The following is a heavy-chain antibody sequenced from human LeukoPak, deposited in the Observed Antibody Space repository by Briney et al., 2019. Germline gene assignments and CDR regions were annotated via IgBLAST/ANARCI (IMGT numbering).Heavy chain of an antibody. CDR3: ATDFGVTPNYYGMDV. Sequence: SETLSLTCTVSGGSISSSSYYWGWIRQPPGKGLEWTGSIYYSGSTYYNPSLKSRVTISVDTSKNQFSLKLSSVTAADTAVYYCATDFGVTPNYYGMDVWGQGTTVTVSS. J-gene: IGHJ6*02. D-gene: IGHD3-16*01. V-gene: IGHV4-39*01. CDR1: GGSISSSSYY. CDR2: IYYSGST.